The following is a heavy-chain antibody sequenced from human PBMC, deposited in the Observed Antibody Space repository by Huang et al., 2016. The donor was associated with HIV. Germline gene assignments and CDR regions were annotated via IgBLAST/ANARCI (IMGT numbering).Heavy chain of an antibody. Sequence: QVQLVHSGAEVKKPGASVKVSCKGSGFILTELSIHWVRTAPGKGLEWMGGYAPEHGETIYAQNFQGRGTMAEDTSTDTVWMELHSLRPEDTAVYYCAAGYDTYYDIWGQGTMVSASS. CDR1: GFILTELS. CDR3: AAGYDTYYDI. D-gene: IGHD2-21*01. J-gene: IGHJ3*02. V-gene: IGHV1-24*01. CDR2: YAPEHGET.